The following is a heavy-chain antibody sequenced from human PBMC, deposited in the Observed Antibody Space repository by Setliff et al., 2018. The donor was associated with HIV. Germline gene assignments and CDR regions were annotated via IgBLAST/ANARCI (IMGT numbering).Heavy chain of an antibody. D-gene: IGHD1-1*01. CDR1: GYTFTDYF. Sequence: ASVKVSCKSSGYTFTDYFIHWVRQAPGQGLEWMGWINPDNANTRITQRFRGSVTMTRDRSINPAYMEFSGLTSDDTAVYYCARQLSNSFDYWGQGALVTVSS. J-gene: IGHJ4*02. CDR2: INPDNANT. V-gene: IGHV1-2*02. CDR3: ARQLSNSFDY.